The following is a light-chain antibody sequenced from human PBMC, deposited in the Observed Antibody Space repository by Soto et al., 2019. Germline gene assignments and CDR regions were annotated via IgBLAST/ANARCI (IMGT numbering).Light chain of an antibody. Sequence: DIVMTQSPDSLAVSLGERATINCKSSQSVLYSSNNKNYLAWYQQKPGQPPKLLIYWASTRESGVPDRFSGSGSETDFTLTISSLRAEDVAVYYCQQYYSTWYTFGQGTKLEIK. J-gene: IGKJ2*01. V-gene: IGKV4-1*01. CDR1: QSVLYSSNNKNY. CDR3: QQYYSTWYT. CDR2: WAS.